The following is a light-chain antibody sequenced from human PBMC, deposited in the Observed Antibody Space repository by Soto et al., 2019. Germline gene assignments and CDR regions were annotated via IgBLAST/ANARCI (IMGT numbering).Light chain of an antibody. CDR2: EVS. J-gene: IGLJ2*01. CDR1: SSDVGGYNY. CDR3: SSYTSSCTPVV. V-gene: IGLV2-14*01. Sequence: QSALTQPASVSGSPGQSITISCTGTSSDVGGYNYVSWYQQHPGKAPKLMIYEVSNRPSGVSNRFSGSKSGNTASLTISGRQAEDEADYYCSSYTSSCTPVVFGGGTKLTVL.